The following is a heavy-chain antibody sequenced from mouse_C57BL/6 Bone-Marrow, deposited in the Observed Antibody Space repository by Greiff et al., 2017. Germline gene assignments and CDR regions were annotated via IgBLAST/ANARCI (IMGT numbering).Heavy chain of an antibody. D-gene: IGHD1-1*01. J-gene: IGHJ2*01. Sequence: VQLVESGAELARPGASVKLSCKASGYTFTSYGISWVKQRTGQGLEWIGEIYPRSGNTYYNEKFKGKATLTADKSSSTAYMELRSLTSEDSAGYFCARGNYYGSSYYFDYWGQGTTLTVSS. CDR1: GYTFTSYG. CDR2: IYPRSGNT. CDR3: ARGNYYGSSYYFDY. V-gene: IGHV1-81*01.